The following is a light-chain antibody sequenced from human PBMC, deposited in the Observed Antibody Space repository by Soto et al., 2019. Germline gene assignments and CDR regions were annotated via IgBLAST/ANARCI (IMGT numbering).Light chain of an antibody. CDR1: NIGGKS. J-gene: IGLJ3*02. V-gene: IGLV3-21*02. CDR2: DVS. Sequence: SYELTQPPSVSVAPGQTARITCGGNNIGGKSVHWYQQKPNQAPVLVVNDVSDRPSGIPERFSGSKSGNTATLTISRVEAEDEADYYCQVWDSSSDHVVFGGGTKLNVL. CDR3: QVWDSSSDHVV.